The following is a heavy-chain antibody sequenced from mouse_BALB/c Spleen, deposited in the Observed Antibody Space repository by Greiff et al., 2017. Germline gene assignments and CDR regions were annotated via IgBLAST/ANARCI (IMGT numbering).Heavy chain of an antibody. CDR2: ISYSGST. D-gene: IGHD1-1*01. CDR3: ARSLYYGSKDY. J-gene: IGHJ2*01. CDR1: GYSITSDYA. V-gene: IGHV3-2*02. Sequence: EVKLMESGPGLVKPSQSLSLTCTVTGYSITSDYAWNWIRQFPGNKLEWMGYISYSGSTSYNPSLKSRISITRDTSKNQFFLQLNSVTTEDTATYCCARSLYYGSKDYWGQGTTLTVSS.